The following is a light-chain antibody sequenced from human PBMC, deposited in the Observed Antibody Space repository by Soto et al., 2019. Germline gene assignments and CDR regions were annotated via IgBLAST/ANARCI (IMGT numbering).Light chain of an antibody. CDR3: AAWDASLNGPGV. J-gene: IGLJ3*02. V-gene: IGLV1-44*01. Sequence: QLVLTQPPSASGTPGQRVTISCSGSSSNIGSKTVNWYQQLPGTAPKLLIYSNNHRPSGVPDRFSGSKSGTSASLAISGLQSEDEAHYYCAAWDASLNGPGVFGGGTKLTVL. CDR1: SSNIGSKT. CDR2: SNN.